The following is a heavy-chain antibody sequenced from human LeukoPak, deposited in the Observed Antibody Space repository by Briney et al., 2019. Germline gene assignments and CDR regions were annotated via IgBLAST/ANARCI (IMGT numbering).Heavy chain of an antibody. CDR1: GFTFSNYW. CDR2: INSDGSST. J-gene: IGHJ6*03. D-gene: IGHD1-26*01. CDR3: ARVSSGSYFGYYYYYMDV. V-gene: IGHV3-74*01. Sequence: GGSLRLSCAASGFTFSNYWMHWVRQAPGKGLVWVSRINSDGSSTSYADSVKGRFTISRDNAKNTLYLQMNSLRAEGTAVYYCARVSSGSYFGYYYYYMDVWGKGTTVTVSS.